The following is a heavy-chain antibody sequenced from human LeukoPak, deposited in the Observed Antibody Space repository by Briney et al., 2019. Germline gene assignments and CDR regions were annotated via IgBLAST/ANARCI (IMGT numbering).Heavy chain of an antibody. CDR3: ARRLQVNYYYYIDV. J-gene: IGHJ6*03. D-gene: IGHD4-11*01. V-gene: IGHV4-31*03. CDR2: IYYSGST. Sequence: SQTLSLTCTVSGGSISSGGYYWSWIRQHPGKGLEWIGYIYYSGSTYYNPSLKSRVTISVDTSKNQFSLKLSSVTAADTAVYYCARRLQVNYYYYIDVWGKGTTVAVSS. CDR1: GGSISSGGYY.